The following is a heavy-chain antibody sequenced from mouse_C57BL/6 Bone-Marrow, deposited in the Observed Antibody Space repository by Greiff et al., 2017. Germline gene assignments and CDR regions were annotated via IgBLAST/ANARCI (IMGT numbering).Heavy chain of an antibody. CDR2: ISSGSSTI. Sequence: EVKLEESGGCLVKPGGSLKLSCAASGFTFSDYGMHWVRQAPEKGLEWVAYISSGSSTIYYADTVKGRFTISRDNAKNTLFLQMTSLRSEDTAMYYCARGATRFAYWGQGTLVTVSA. CDR1: GFTFSDYG. D-gene: IGHD1-1*01. V-gene: IGHV5-17*01. J-gene: IGHJ3*01. CDR3: ARGATRFAY.